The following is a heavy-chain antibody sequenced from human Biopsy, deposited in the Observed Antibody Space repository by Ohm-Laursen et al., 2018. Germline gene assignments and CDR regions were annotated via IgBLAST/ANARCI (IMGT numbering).Heavy chain of an antibody. D-gene: IGHD3-22*01. V-gene: IGHV1-46*01. J-gene: IGHJ4*02. Sequence: ASVNVSCKASGYTFTSYYLHWVRQAPGQGLEWMGRISPNNDNTAYAQKFQGRIAMTKDTSTSTVYMDLSSLPFDDSAVYYLARGPRRLVVITATALYFDYWGQGNLVTVSS. CDR3: ARGPRRLVVITATALYFDY. CDR1: GYTFTSYY. CDR2: ISPNNDNT.